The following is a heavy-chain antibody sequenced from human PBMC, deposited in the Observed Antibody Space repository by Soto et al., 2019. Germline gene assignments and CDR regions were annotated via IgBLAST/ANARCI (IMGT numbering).Heavy chain of an antibody. J-gene: IGHJ4*02. V-gene: IGHV1-18*01. CDR2: ISAYNGNT. CDR3: ARSIAAAVDFDY. D-gene: IGHD6-13*01. Sequence: ASVKVSCKASGGTFSSYAITWVRQAPGQGLEWMGWISAYNGNTNYAQKPQGRVTMTTDTSTSTAYMELRSLRSDDTAVYYCARSIAAAVDFDYWGQGTLVTVSS. CDR1: GGTFSSYA.